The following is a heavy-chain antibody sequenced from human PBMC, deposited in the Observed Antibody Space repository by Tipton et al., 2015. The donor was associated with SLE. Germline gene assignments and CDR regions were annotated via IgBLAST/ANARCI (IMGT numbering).Heavy chain of an antibody. J-gene: IGHJ4*02. CDR2: INHSGST. V-gene: IGHV4-34*01. D-gene: IGHD6-6*01. Sequence: TLSLTCTVSGGSISSYYWTWIRQPPGKGLEWIGEINHSGSTNYNPSLKSRVTISVDTSKNQFSLKLSSVTAADTAVYYCARQGRYSSSSWVDYWGQGTLVTVSS. CDR3: ARQGRYSSSSWVDY. CDR1: GGSISSYY.